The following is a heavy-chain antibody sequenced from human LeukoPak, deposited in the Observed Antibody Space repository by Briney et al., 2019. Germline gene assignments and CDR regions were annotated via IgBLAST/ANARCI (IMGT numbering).Heavy chain of an antibody. CDR1: GFTFSSYA. D-gene: IGHD3-22*01. J-gene: IGHJ6*02. CDR3: ARDPSTYYDSSGYYYYYGMDV. V-gene: IGHV3-30-3*01. Sequence: PERSLRLSCAASGFTFSSYAMHWVRQAPGKGLEWVAVISYDGSNKYYADSVKGRFTISRDNSKNTLYLQMNSLRAEDTAVYYCARDPSTYYDSSGYYYYYGMDVWGQGTTVTVS. CDR2: ISYDGSNK.